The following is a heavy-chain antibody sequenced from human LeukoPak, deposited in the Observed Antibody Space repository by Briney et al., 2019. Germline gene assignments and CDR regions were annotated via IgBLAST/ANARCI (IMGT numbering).Heavy chain of an antibody. Sequence: GESLQISCKGSGYSFTSYWIGWVRQMPGKGREWMGIIYPGDSDTRYSPSFQGQVTISADKSISTAYLQWSSLKASDTAMYYCARQRYCSSTSCDVIFDYWGQGTLVTVSS. CDR1: GYSFTSYW. CDR2: IYPGDSDT. D-gene: IGHD2-2*01. V-gene: IGHV5-51*01. CDR3: ARQRYCSSTSCDVIFDY. J-gene: IGHJ4*02.